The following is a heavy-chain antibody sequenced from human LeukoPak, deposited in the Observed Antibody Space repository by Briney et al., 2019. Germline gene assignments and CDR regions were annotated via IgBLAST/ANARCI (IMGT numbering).Heavy chain of an antibody. CDR3: ARLASECGDDCHQVWYYGMDV. CDR1: GGSVSSGSYY. CDR2: IYYSGST. V-gene: IGHV4-61*01. D-gene: IGHD2-21*02. Sequence: SETLSLTCTVSGGSVSSGSYYWSWIRQPPGKGLEWIGYIYYSGSTNYNPSLKSRVAISVDTSKNQFSLKLSSVTAADTAVYYCARLASECGDDCHQVWYYGMDVWGKGTTVTVSS. J-gene: IGHJ6*04.